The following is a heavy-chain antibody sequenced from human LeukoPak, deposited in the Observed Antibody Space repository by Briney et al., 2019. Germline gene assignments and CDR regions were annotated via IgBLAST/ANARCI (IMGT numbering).Heavy chain of an antibody. CDR3: ARRFGY. V-gene: IGHV3-48*03. Sequence: GGSPRHSRVPSGFILSRYDMNWGRHGPGGGVEGGSYISSSGSTVYYADSVKGRFTNSRDDAKNSLYLQMNSLRAEDTAVYYCARRFGYWGQGTLVTVSS. CDR2: ISSSGSTV. J-gene: IGHJ4*02. CDR1: GFILSRYD.